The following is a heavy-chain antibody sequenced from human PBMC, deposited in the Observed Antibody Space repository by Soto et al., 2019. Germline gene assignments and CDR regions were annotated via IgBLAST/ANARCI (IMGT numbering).Heavy chain of an antibody. V-gene: IGHV4-61*01. Sequence: SETLSLSCAVSGASVSRGSFYWIWIRHPPGKGLEWIGFIYNNETFNYNPSLKSRVTLSVYTSKHQFSLKLSSVTAADTAVYYCARVPLRYSSSHNFDSWVQGALVTVSS. J-gene: IGHJ4*02. D-gene: IGHD6-19*01. CDR3: ARVPLRYSSSHNFDS. CDR1: GASVSRGSFY. CDR2: IYNNETF.